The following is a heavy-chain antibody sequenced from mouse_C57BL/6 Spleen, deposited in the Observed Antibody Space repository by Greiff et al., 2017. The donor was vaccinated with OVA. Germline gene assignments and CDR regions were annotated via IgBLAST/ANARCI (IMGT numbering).Heavy chain of an antibody. D-gene: IGHD2-5*01. Sequence: QVQLQQPGAELVKPGASVKLSCKASGYTFTSYWMQWVKQRPGQGLEWIGEIDPSDSYTNYNQKFKGKATLTVDTSSSTAYMQLSSLTSEDSAVYSGASHLYYRNSSYYAMDYWGQGTTVTVAS. V-gene: IGHV1-50*01. CDR1: GYTFTSYW. CDR3: ASHLYYRNSSYYAMDY. CDR2: IDPSDSYT. J-gene: IGHJ4*01.